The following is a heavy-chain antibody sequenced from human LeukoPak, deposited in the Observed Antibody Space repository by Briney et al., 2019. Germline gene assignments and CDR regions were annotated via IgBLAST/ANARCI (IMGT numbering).Heavy chain of an antibody. Sequence: PGGSLRLSCAASGFTVSSNYMSWVRQAPGKGLEWVSVIYSGGSTYYADSVKGRFTISRDNSKNTLYLQMNSLKPEDTAVYFCARDSRLKWTEYYFDFWGQGTLVTVSS. V-gene: IGHV3-66*01. D-gene: IGHD3/OR15-3a*01. CDR3: ARDSRLKWTEYYFDF. CDR1: GFTVSSNY. CDR2: IYSGGST. J-gene: IGHJ4*02.